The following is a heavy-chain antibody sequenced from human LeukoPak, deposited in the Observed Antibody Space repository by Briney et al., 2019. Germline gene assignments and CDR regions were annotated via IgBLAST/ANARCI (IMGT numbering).Heavy chain of an antibody. Sequence: SETLSLTCTLSGGSISSYYWSWLRQPPRKGLKWIGYIYYSGSTNYHPSLKSRVTISVDTSKNQFSLTLSSVPAADRAVYYCARGGGYSGYDFGYWGRGTLVTVSS. CDR1: GGSISSYY. V-gene: IGHV4-59*01. CDR2: IYYSGST. CDR3: ARGGGYSGYDFGY. J-gene: IGHJ4*02. D-gene: IGHD5-12*01.